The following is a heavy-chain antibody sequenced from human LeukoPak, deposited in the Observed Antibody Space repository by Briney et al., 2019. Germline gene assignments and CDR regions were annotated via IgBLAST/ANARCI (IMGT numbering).Heavy chain of an antibody. CDR3: AKLSGFAFDP. J-gene: IGHJ5*02. D-gene: IGHD3-16*02. Sequence: SQTLSLTCTVSGGSISSGGYYWSWIRQHPGKGLEWIGYIYYSGNTYYNPSLKSRITISVDTSKNQCSLRLSSVTAADTAVYFCAKLSGFAFDPWGQGILVTVSS. V-gene: IGHV4-31*03. CDR2: IYYSGNT. CDR1: GGSISSGGYY.